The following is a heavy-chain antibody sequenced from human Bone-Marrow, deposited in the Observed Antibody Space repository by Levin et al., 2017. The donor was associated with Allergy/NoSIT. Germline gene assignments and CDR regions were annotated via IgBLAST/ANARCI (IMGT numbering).Heavy chain of an antibody. Sequence: SETLSLTCVVSGYSISSGYNWGWIRQSPGKGLEWIGSIYHSGSTYYNPSLKSRVTISVDTSKNQFSLKLSSVTAADTAVYYCARAGMITSGGSQFDYWGQGTLVTVSS. D-gene: IGHD3-16*01. CDR3: ARAGMITSGGSQFDY. CDR2: IYHSGST. J-gene: IGHJ4*02. CDR1: GYSISSGYN. V-gene: IGHV4-38-2*01.